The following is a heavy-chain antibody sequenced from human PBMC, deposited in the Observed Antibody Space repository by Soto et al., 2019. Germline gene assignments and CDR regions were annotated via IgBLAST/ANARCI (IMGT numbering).Heavy chain of an antibody. CDR3: TREGPAPPYYFYDY. Sequence: GASLRLSCAASGFSFSTYTMNWVRQAPGKGLEWVSYISGTGNIVYYADSVKGRFTASRDNAKNSLYLQMNSLRDEDSALYYCTREGPAPPYYFYDYWGQGTLVTVSS. D-gene: IGHD3-10*01. J-gene: IGHJ4*02. V-gene: IGHV3-48*02. CDR1: GFSFSTYT. CDR2: ISGTGNIV.